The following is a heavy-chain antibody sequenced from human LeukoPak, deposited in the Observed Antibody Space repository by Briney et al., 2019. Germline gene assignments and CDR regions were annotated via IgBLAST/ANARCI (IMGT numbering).Heavy chain of an antibody. CDR2: INGDGRNI. Sequence: GGSLRLSCAASGFTFSSYSMNWVRQAPGKGLVWVSRINGDGRNINYADSVRGRFTISRDNAKNTLYLQMNTLRVEDTAVYYCIRDLMDYDVSTGLHHYYMDVWGQGTTVTVSS. V-gene: IGHV3-74*01. CDR3: IRDLMDYDVSTGLHHYYMDV. J-gene: IGHJ6*02. D-gene: IGHD3-9*01. CDR1: GFTFSSYS.